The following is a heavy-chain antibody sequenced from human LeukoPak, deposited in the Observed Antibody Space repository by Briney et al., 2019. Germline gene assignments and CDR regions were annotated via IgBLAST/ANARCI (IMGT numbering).Heavy chain of an antibody. D-gene: IGHD3-10*01. Sequence: SETLSLTCTVSGGSISSGSYYWSWIRQPAGKGLEWIGRIYTSGSTNYNPSLKSRVTISVDTSKNQFSLKLSSVTAADTAVYYCARAPAFGFGELQRRFDYWGQGTLVTVSS. CDR3: ARAPAFGFGELQRRFDY. J-gene: IGHJ4*02. CDR2: IYTSGST. V-gene: IGHV4-61*02. CDR1: GGSISSGSYY.